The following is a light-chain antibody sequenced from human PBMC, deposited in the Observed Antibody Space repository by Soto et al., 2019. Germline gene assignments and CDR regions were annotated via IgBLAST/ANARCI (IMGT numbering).Light chain of an antibody. CDR1: QSVRSSY. CDR3: QQYGSSPYT. Sequence: ENVLTQSPGTLSLSPGERATLSCRASQSVRSSYLAWNQQKPGQAPRLLIYGASSRATGIPDRFSGSGSGTDFTLTISRLEPEDFAVYYCQQYGSSPYTFGQGTKLEIK. CDR2: GAS. V-gene: IGKV3-20*01. J-gene: IGKJ2*01.